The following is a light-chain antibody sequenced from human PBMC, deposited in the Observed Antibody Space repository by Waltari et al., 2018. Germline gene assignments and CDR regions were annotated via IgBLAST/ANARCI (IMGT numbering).Light chain of an antibody. CDR1: QSVSSSS. V-gene: IGKV3-20*01. CDR3: QHYGTSPEVT. J-gene: IGKJ4*01. CDR2: GAS. Sequence: TQSPGTLSLSPGERATLSCRASQSVSSSSLAWYQQKPGQAPRLVIYGASSRATGIPDRFSGSGSGTDFTLTISRLDPEDFAVYYCQHYGTSPEVTFGGGTKVEIK.